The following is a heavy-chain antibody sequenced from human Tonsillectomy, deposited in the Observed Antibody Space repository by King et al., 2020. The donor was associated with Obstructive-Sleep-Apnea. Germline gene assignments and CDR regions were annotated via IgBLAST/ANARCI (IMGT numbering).Heavy chain of an antibody. CDR3: AKDSDDYGDYEDYYYGMDV. CDR2: ISYDGSNR. D-gene: IGHD4-17*01. CDR1: GFTFNTYG. V-gene: IGHV3-30*18. J-gene: IGHJ6*02. Sequence: VQLVESGGGVVQPGRSLRLSCAASGFTFNTYGLHWVRQAPGKVLEWVAVISYDGSNRYYADSVKGRFIISRDKSKNTLYLQMNSLRAEDTAVYYCAKDSDDYGDYEDYYYGMDVWGQGTTVTVSS.